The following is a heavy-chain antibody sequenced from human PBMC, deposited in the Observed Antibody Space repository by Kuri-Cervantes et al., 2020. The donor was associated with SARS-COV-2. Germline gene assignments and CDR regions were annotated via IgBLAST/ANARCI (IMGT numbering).Heavy chain of an antibody. V-gene: IGHV4-59*12. J-gene: IGHJ6*02. CDR1: GGSISSYY. Sequence: SETLSLTRTVSGGSISSYYWSWIRQPPGKGLEWIGYIYYSGSTNYNPSLKSRVTISVDTSKNQFSLKLSSVTAADTAVYYCARGPGLYSRKAYGMDVWGQGTTVTVSS. D-gene: IGHD3-16*02. CDR3: ARGPGLYSRKAYGMDV. CDR2: IYYSGST.